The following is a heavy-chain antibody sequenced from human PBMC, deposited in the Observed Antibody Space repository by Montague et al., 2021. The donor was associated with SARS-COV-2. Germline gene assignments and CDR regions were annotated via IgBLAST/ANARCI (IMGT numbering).Heavy chain of an antibody. J-gene: IGHJ4*02. D-gene: IGHD6-13*01. CDR3: ARLGSSSWYLDY. V-gene: IGHV3-7*01. CDR2: IKQDGSEK. Sequence: SLRLSCSASGFPFSSYWMSWVRQAPGKGLEWVANIKQDGSEKYYVDSVKGRFTISRDNAKNSLYLQMNSLRAEDTAVYYCARLGSSSWYLDYWGQGTLVTVSS. CDR1: GFPFSSYW.